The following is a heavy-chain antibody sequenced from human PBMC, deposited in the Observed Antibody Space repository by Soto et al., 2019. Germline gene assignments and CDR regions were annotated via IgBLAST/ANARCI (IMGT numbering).Heavy chain of an antibody. CDR1: GGSFSDYY. Sequence: QVQLQQWGAGLLKPSETLSLTCPVNGGSFSDYYWTWIRQPPGKGLEWIGEVNHGGSTHYNPSLKSXASXSVDTSTKQFSLSLTFVTAAAPAVYYCALERGSGSLIGGSLGGEGTLVTVSS. D-gene: IGHD3-3*01. J-gene: IGHJ4*02. V-gene: IGHV4-34*01. CDR3: ALERGSGSLIGGSL. CDR2: VNHGGST.